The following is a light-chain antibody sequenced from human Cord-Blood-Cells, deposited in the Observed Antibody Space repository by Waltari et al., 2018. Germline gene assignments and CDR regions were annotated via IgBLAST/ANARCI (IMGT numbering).Light chain of an antibody. CDR1: QSGLYSSNNKNY. V-gene: IGKV4-1*01. CDR2: WAS. Sequence: DIVMTQSPDSLAVSLGERATINCKSSQSGLYSSNNKNYLAWYQQKPGQPPKPLIYWASTRESGVPDRFSGSGSGTDFTLTISSLQAEDVAVYYCQQYYSTPFTFGPGTKVDIK. J-gene: IGKJ3*01. CDR3: QQYYSTPFT.